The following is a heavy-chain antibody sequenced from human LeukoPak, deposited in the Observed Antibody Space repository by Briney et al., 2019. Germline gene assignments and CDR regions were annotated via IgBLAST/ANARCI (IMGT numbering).Heavy chain of an antibody. CDR1: GGTFSSYA. CDR3: ARAWVDIVATILKQGGEGWENYFDY. CDR2: IIPIFVTA. J-gene: IGHJ4*02. Sequence: SVKVSCKASGGTFSSYAISWVRQAPGQGLEWMGGIIPIFVTANYAQKFQGRVTITADKSTSTAYMELGSLRSEDTAVYYCARAWVDIVATILKQGGEGWENYFDYWGQGTLVTVSS. D-gene: IGHD5-12*01. V-gene: IGHV1-69*06.